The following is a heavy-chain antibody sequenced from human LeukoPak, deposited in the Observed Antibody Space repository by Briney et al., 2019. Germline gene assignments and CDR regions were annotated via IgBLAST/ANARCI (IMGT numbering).Heavy chain of an antibody. Sequence: SETLSLTCTVCGGSISSSSYYWGWIRQPPGKGLEWIGSIYYSGSTYYNPSLKSRVTISVDTSKNQFSLKLSSVTAADTSVYYCARHGLLRKYYFDYWGQGTLVTVSS. CDR2: IYYSGST. CDR3: ARHGLLRKYYFDY. D-gene: IGHD2-15*01. V-gene: IGHV4-39*01. CDR1: GGSISSSSYY. J-gene: IGHJ4*02.